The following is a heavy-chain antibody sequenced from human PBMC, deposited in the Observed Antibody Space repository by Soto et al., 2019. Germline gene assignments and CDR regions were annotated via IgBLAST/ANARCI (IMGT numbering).Heavy chain of an antibody. J-gene: IGHJ5*02. D-gene: IGHD3-3*01. CDR2: ISHDGSEK. CDR3: AKLVGGVKAIGAPGDWLDP. CDR1: GFMFSGYG. Sequence: QVQLVESGGGVVQPGDSLRLSCAASGFMFSGYGMHWIRQAPGKGLEWAAVISHDGSEKYYGDSVKGRCTVSRDNSNNTLFLQIDSLRAEDTAVYYCAKLVGGVKAIGAPGDWLDPWGQGTLVTVSS. V-gene: IGHV3-30*18.